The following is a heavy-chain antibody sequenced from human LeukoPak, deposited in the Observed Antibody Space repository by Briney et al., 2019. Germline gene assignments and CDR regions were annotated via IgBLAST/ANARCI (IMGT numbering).Heavy chain of an antibody. CDR2: ISAYNGNT. CDR1: GGTFSSYA. J-gene: IGHJ6*04. D-gene: IGHD3-10*01. V-gene: IGHV1-18*01. Sequence: ASVKVSCKASGGTFSSYAISWVRQAPGQGLEWMGWISAYNGNTNYAQKLQGRVTMTTDTSTSTAYMELRSLRSDDTAVYYCARGAMVRGVTGMDVWGKGTTVTVSS. CDR3: ARGAMVRGVTGMDV.